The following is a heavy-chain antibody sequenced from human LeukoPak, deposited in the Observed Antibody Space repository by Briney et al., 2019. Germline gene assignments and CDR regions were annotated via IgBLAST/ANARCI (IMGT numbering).Heavy chain of an antibody. CDR3: VRRVRYFGQNDY. D-gene: IGHD3-9*01. Sequence: YPSETLSLTCTVSGASMSDHYWSWIRHPPGKGLEWLGYIYYTGSTNYNPSLKSRVTMSVDTSKNQISLELSSVTAADSAVYYCVRRVRYFGQNDYGGQGTLVSVSS. J-gene: IGHJ4*02. CDR1: GASMSDHY. CDR2: IYYTGST. V-gene: IGHV4-59*08.